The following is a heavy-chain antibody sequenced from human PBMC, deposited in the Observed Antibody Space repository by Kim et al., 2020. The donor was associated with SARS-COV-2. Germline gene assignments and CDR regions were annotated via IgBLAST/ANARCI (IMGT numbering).Heavy chain of an antibody. CDR1: GFTVSSNY. V-gene: IGHV3-53*01. J-gene: IGHJ4*02. D-gene: IGHD3-9*01. CDR2: IYSGGST. CDR3: ARGVFGDILTGTSHYFYY. Sequence: GGSLRLSCAASGFTVSSNYMSWVRQAPGKGLEWVSVIYSGGSTYYADSVKGRFTISRDNSKNTLYLQMNSLRAEDTAVYYCARGVFGDILTGTSHYFYYLGPGNLVTASS.